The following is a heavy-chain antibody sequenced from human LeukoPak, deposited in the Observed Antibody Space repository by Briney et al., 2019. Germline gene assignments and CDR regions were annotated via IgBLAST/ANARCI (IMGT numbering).Heavy chain of an antibody. V-gene: IGHV3-21*01. J-gene: IGHJ4*02. Sequence: GGSLRLSCAASGFTFSSYSMNWVRQAPGKGLEWVSSISSSSSYIYYADSVKGRFTISRDNAKNSLYLQMNSLRAEDTAVYYCARDGGRANSSGSNDYWGQGTLVTVSS. CDR1: GFTFSSYS. CDR2: ISSSSSYI. D-gene: IGHD6-19*01. CDR3: ARDGGRANSSGSNDY.